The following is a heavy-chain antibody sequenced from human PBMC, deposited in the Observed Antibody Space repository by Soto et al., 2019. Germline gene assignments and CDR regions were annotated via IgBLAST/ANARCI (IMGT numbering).Heavy chain of an antibody. J-gene: IGHJ4*02. CDR3: AGWGNLGYCSSTSCYMDDY. V-gene: IGHV4-31*03. D-gene: IGHD2-2*03. CDR2: IYYSGST. CDR1: GGSISSGGYY. Sequence: TLSLTCTVSGGSISSGGYYWSWIRQHPGKGLEWIGYIYYSGSTYYNPSLKSRVTISVDTSKNQFSLKLSSVTAADTAVYYCAGWGNLGYCSSTSCYMDDYWGQGTLVTVPS.